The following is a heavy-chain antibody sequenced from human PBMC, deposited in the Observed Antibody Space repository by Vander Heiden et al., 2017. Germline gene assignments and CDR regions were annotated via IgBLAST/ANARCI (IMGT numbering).Heavy chain of an antibody. D-gene: IGHD1-26*01. CDR2: IWYDESKT. Sequence: QLVQSGGGVVQPGTSLRLSFAASVFPFRSYGMHWVRQAPGKGLEWVAVIWYDESKTYYEDSVKGRFTISRDNFKDTLYLEMNSLRAEDSAVYWCARGGSHTHTDGFSFWGQGTMVSVS. V-gene: IGHV3-33*01. CDR3: ARGGSHTHTDGFSF. CDR1: VFPFRSYG. J-gene: IGHJ3*01.